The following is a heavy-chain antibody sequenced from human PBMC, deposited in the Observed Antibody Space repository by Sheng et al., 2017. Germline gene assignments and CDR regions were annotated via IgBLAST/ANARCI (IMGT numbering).Heavy chain of an antibody. CDR3: ARDFWSGYPYYYYYYMDV. Sequence: QVQLQQLGAGLLKPSETLSLTCAVYGGSFSGYYWSWIRQPPGKGLEWIGEINHSGSTNYNPSLKSRVTISVDTSKNQFSLKLSSVTAADTAVYYCARDFWSGYPYYYYYYMDVWGKGTTVTVSS. D-gene: IGHD3-3*01. J-gene: IGHJ6*03. V-gene: IGHV4-34*01. CDR2: INHSGST. CDR1: GGSFSGYY.